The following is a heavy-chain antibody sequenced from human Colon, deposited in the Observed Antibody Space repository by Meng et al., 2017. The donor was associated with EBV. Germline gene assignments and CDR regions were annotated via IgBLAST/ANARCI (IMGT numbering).Heavy chain of an antibody. D-gene: IGHD6-13*01. CDR3: ARDWEGSWAVFDY. Sequence: VQRVQVGDGVKRPGASVKVPCNASIYTCTGYYMHWVRQAPGQGLEWMGWINPNSGGTNYAQKFQGWVTMTRDTSISTAYMELSRLRSDDTAVYYCARDWEGSWAVFDYWGQGTLVTVSS. V-gene: IGHV1-2*04. CDR1: IYTCTGYY. J-gene: IGHJ4*02. CDR2: INPNSGGT.